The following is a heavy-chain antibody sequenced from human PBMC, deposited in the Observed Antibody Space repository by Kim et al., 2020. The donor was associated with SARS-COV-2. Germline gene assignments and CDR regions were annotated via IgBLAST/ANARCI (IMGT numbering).Heavy chain of an antibody. J-gene: IGHJ4*02. CDR2: NP. D-gene: IGHD3-10*01. V-gene: IGHV7-4-1*02. Sequence: NPTYTQGFTGRFVFSLDTSVSTAYLQISSLKAEDTAVYYCAREFGELPDYWGQGTLVTVSS. CDR3: AREFGELPDY.